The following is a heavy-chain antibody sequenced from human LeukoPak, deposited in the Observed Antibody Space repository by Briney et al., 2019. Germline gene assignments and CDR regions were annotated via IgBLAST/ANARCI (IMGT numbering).Heavy chain of an antibody. V-gene: IGHV4-39*07. CDR2: IYYSGST. CDR1: GGSISSSSYY. J-gene: IGHJ3*02. D-gene: IGHD6-6*01. Sequence: SETLSLTCTVSGGSISSSSYYWGWIRQPPGKGLEWIGSIYYSGSTYYNPSLKSRVTISVDTSKNQFSLKLSSVTAADTAVYYCARPYSSSPGGAFDIWGQGTMVTVSS. CDR3: ARPYSSSPGGAFDI.